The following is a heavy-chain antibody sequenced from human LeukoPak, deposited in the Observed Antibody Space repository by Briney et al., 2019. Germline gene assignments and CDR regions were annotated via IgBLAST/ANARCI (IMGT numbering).Heavy chain of an antibody. J-gene: IGHJ6*02. Sequence: ASVKVSSEGSGYTLTELSMHWVRQAPGKGLEWMGGFDPEDGETIYAQKFQGRVTMTEDTSTDTAYMELSSLRSEDTAVYYCATLGRLPAAHNYYYYGMDVWGQGTTVTVSS. D-gene: IGHD2-2*01. CDR3: ATLGRLPAAHNYYYYGMDV. V-gene: IGHV1-24*01. CDR2: FDPEDGET. CDR1: GYTLTELS.